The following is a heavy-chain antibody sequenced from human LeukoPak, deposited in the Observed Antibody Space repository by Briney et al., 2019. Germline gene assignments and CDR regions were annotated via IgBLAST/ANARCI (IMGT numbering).Heavy chain of an antibody. V-gene: IGHV4-34*01. Sequence: SETLSLTCAVYGGSFSGYYWSWIRQPPGKGLGWIGEINHSGSTNYNPSLKSRVTTSVDMSKNQFSLKLSSVTAADTAVYYCARDYYDSSGHDYWGQGTLVTVSS. D-gene: IGHD3-22*01. CDR1: GGSFSGYY. J-gene: IGHJ4*02. CDR2: INHSGST. CDR3: ARDYYDSSGHDY.